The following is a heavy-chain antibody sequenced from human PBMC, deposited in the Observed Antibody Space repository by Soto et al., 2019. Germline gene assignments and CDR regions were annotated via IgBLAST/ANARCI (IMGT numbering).Heavy chain of an antibody. D-gene: IGHD1-20*01. CDR2: IYHSGST. CDR3: ARGIEVGITGTNWFDP. J-gene: IGHJ5*02. CDR1: GGSISSGGYS. V-gene: IGHV4-30-2*01. Sequence: QLQLQESGSGLVKPSQTLSLTCAVSGGSISSGGYSWSWLRQPPGKGLEWIGYIYHSGSTYDNPSLKSRVTISVDRSKNQFSLKLSSVTAADTAVYYWARGIEVGITGTNWFDPWGQGTLVTVSS.